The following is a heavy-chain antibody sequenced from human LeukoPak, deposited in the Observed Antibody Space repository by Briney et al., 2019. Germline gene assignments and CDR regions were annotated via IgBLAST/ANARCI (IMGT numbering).Heavy chain of an antibody. J-gene: IGHJ2*01. CDR1: GFTFSSYD. Sequence: PGGSLRLSCAASGFTFSSYDMHWVRQATGKVLEWVSAIGTAGDTYYPGSVKGRFTTSREDAKNSLYLQMNSLRAGDTAVYYCARVRRWYFDLWGRGTLVTVSS. CDR3: ARVRRWYFDL. CDR2: IGTAGDT. V-gene: IGHV3-13*01.